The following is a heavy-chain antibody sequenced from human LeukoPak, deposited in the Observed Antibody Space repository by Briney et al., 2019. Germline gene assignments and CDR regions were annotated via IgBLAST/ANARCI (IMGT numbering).Heavy chain of an antibody. D-gene: IGHD3-22*01. Sequence: PSETLALTCTVSGYSINSGYYWGWIRQPPGKGLEWIGSIYHSGSTYYNPSLKSRVTISVDTSKNQFSLNLSSVTAADTAVYYCARVSSYYYDSSGYPNFDYWGQGTLVTVSS. CDR3: ARVSSYYYDSSGYPNFDY. CDR2: IYHSGST. V-gene: IGHV4-38-2*02. J-gene: IGHJ4*02. CDR1: GYSINSGYY.